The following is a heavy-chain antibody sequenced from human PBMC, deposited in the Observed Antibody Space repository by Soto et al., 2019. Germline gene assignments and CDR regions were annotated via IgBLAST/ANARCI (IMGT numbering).Heavy chain of an antibody. Sequence: SETLSLTCAVYGGSFSGYYWSWIRQPPGKGLEWIGEINHSGSTNYNPSLKSRVTISVDTSKNQFSLKLSSVTAADTAVYYCALTIATVTAGYYYYGMDVWGQGTTVTVSS. CDR3: ALTIATVTAGYYYYGMDV. J-gene: IGHJ6*02. CDR1: GGSFSGYY. CDR2: INHSGST. V-gene: IGHV4-34*01. D-gene: IGHD4-17*01.